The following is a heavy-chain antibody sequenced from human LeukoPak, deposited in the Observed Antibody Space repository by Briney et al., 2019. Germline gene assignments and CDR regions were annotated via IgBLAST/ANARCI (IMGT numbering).Heavy chain of an antibody. V-gene: IGHV3-21*01. CDR3: ARDRGSSGWFP. CDR1: GFTFSSYS. Sequence: GGSLRLSCAASGFTFSSYSMNWVRQAPGKGLEWVSSISSSSSYIYYADSAKGRFTISRDNAKNSLYLQMNSLRAEDTAVYYCARDRGSSGWFPWGQGTLVTVSS. CDR2: ISSSSSYI. D-gene: IGHD6-19*01. J-gene: IGHJ5*02.